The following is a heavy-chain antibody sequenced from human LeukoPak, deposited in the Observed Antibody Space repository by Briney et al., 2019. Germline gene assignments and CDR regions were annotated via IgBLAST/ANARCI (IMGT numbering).Heavy chain of an antibody. D-gene: IGHD4-17*01. CDR2: ISGSGGTT. CDR3: ANRGNTVTTLDY. J-gene: IGHJ4*02. Sequence: GGSLRLSCAASGFTFSSYAMSWVRQAPGKGLEWVTGISGSGGTTNYADSVKGRFTVSRDNSKNTLYLQMNDLTAEDAAVYYCANRGNTVTTLDYWGQGTLVTVSS. CDR1: GFTFSSYA. V-gene: IGHV3-23*01.